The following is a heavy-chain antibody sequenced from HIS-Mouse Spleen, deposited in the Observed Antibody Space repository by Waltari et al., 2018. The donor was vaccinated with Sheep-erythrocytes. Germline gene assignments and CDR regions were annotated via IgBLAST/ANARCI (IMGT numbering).Heavy chain of an antibody. CDR1: GFTFDDYA. V-gene: IGHV3-9*01. J-gene: IGHJ3*02. CDR3: AKGAFDI. Sequence: EVQLVESGGGLVQPGRSLRPSCGASGFTFDDYAIHWVLQAPGKGLEWVSGISWNSGSIGYADSVKGRFTISRDNAKNSLYLQMNSLRAEDTALYYCAKGAFDIWGQGTMVTVSS. CDR2: ISWNSGSI.